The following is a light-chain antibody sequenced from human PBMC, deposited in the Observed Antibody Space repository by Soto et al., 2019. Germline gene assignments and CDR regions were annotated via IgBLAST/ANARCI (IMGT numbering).Light chain of an antibody. Sequence: EMVLTQSPATLSSSPGERASLSCRASQSVSTYLAWFQQKPGQTPSLLIYGASNRAAGIPATLSGSGTGTDFTITISSLEAEDFAVYYCQQRGNWPPITFGQGTLLEIK. CDR3: QQRGNWPPIT. V-gene: IGKV3-11*01. CDR2: GAS. J-gene: IGKJ5*01. CDR1: QSVSTY.